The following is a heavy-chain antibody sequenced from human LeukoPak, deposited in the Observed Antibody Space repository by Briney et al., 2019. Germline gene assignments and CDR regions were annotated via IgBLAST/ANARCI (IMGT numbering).Heavy chain of an antibody. CDR2: ISGSGGST. J-gene: IGHJ6*03. Sequence: GGSLRLSCAASGFTFSSYAMSWVRQAPGKGLEWVSAISGSGGSTYYADSVKGRFTISRDNSKNTLYLQMNSLRAEDTAVYYCAKDGMATASGWDYYYYYMDVWGKGTTVTVSS. D-gene: IGHD5-24*01. CDR3: AKDGMATASGWDYYYYYMDV. V-gene: IGHV3-23*01. CDR1: GFTFSSYA.